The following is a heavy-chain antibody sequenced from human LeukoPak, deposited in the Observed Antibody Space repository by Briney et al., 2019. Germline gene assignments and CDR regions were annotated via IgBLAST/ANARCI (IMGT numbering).Heavy chain of an antibody. CDR2: IIPIFGTA. Sequence: EASVKVSCKASGGTFSSYAISWVRQAPGQGLEWMGGIIPIFGTANYAQKFQGRVTITADESTSTAYMELSSLRSEDTAVYYCARDVYRAAAGKDAFDIWGQGTMVTVSS. D-gene: IGHD6-13*01. CDR3: ARDVYRAAAGKDAFDI. J-gene: IGHJ3*02. CDR1: GGTFSSYA. V-gene: IGHV1-69*13.